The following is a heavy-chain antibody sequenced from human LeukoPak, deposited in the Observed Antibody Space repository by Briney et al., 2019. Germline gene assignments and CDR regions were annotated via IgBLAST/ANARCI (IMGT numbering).Heavy chain of an antibody. CDR3: ATRNYYDSSGYFDAFDI. V-gene: IGHV3-64*01. D-gene: IGHD3-22*01. J-gene: IGHJ3*02. CDR2: ISSNGGST. Sequence: PGGSLRLSCAASGFTFSSYAMHWVRQAPGKGLEYVSAISSNGGSTYYANSVKGRFTISRDNSKNTLYLQMGSLRAEDMAVYYCATRNYYDSSGYFDAFDIWGQGTMVTVSS. CDR1: GFTFSSYA.